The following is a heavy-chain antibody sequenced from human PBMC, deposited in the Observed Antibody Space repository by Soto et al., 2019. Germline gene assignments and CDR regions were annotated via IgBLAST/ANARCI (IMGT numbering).Heavy chain of an antibody. J-gene: IGHJ6*02. CDR3: ASSCSGGSCYYYGMDV. D-gene: IGHD2-15*01. CDR1: GYTFTSYY. CDR2: INPSGGST. Sequence: ASVKVSCKASGYTFTSYYMHWVRQAPGQGLEWMGIINPSGGSTSYAQKFQGRVTMTRDTSTSTVYMELSSLRSEDTAVYYCASSCSGGSCYYYGMDVWGRGTTVTVSS. V-gene: IGHV1-46*01.